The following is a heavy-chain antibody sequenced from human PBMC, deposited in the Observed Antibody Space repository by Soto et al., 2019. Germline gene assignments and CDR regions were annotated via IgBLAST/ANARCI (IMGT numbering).Heavy chain of an antibody. CDR3: AKLVDKSLDDY. Sequence: TGGSLRLSCVASGFTFSTSDMHWVRQAPGQGLEWVAVVSYDERNIYYADSVKGRFSVSRDNSKNTLFLHMNRLRAEDTAVYFCAKLVDKSLDDYWGQGALVTVSS. D-gene: IGHD3-16*01. CDR2: VSYDERNI. V-gene: IGHV3-30*18. CDR1: GFTFSTSD. J-gene: IGHJ4*02.